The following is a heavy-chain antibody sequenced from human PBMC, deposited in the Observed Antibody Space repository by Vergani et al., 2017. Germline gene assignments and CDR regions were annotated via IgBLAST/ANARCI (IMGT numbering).Heavy chain of an antibody. J-gene: IGHJ5*02. V-gene: IGHV2-5*02. CDR2: IYWDDDK. CDR3: AHRMDCSGGSCYSLDWFDP. CDR1: GFSLSTSGVG. D-gene: IGHD2-15*01. Sequence: QITLKESGPTLVKPTQTLTLTCTFSGFSLSTSGVGVGWIRQPPGKALEWLALIYWDDDKRYSPSLKSRLPITKDTSKNQVVLTMTNMDPVDTATYYCAHRMDCSGGSCYSLDWFDPWGQGTLVTVSS.